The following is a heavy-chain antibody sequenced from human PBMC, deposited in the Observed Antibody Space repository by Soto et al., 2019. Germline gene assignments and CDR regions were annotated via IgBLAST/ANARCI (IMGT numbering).Heavy chain of an antibody. CDR2: INASIGTT. D-gene: IGHD2-15*01. V-gene: IGHV1-3*01. J-gene: IGHJ5*02. CDR3: ARDLGYCSLLGICQRNWFDP. CDR1: GYTFTSYA. Sequence: GASVKVSCKASGYTFTSYAMHWVRQAPGQRLEWMGVINASIGTTTYAQKFQGRVTMTSDTSTSIAYMELRSLRSDDTAVYFCARDLGYCSLLGICQRNWFDPWGLGTLVTVSS.